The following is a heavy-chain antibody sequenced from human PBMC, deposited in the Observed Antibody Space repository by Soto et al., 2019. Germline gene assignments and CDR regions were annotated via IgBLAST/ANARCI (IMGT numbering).Heavy chain of an antibody. Sequence: EVQLLESGGGLVQPGGSLRLSCAASGFTFSSYAMSWVRQAPGKGLEWVSAISGSGGSTYYADSVKGRFTISRDNSENTLYPQMNSLRAEDTAVYYCAKSRGTSCYTGIDYWGQGTLVTVSS. CDR3: AKSRGTSCYTGIDY. D-gene: IGHD2-2*02. V-gene: IGHV3-23*01. CDR2: ISGSGGST. CDR1: GFTFSSYA. J-gene: IGHJ4*02.